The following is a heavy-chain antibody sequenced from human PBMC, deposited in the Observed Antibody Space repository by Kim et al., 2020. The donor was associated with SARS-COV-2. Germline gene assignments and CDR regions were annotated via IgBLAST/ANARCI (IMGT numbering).Heavy chain of an antibody. CDR1: GGSVSSGSYY. CDR3: ARVSRVLRYFDWATDAFDI. Sequence: SETLSLTCTVSGGSVSSGSYYWSWIRQPPGKGLEWIGYIYYSGSTNYNPSLKSRVTISVDTSKNQFSLKLSSVTAADTAVYYCARVSRVLRYFDWATDAFDIWGQGTMVTVSS. V-gene: IGHV4-61*01. CDR2: IYYSGST. D-gene: IGHD3-9*01. J-gene: IGHJ3*02.